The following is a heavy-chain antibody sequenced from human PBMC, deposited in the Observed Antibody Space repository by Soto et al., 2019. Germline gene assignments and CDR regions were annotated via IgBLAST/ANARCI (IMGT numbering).Heavy chain of an antibody. CDR1: GGSISSGGYY. V-gene: IGHV4-31*03. D-gene: IGHD2-2*01. Sequence: SETLSLTCTVSGGSISSGGYYWSWIRQHPGKGLEWIGYIYYSGSTYYNPSLKSRVTISVDTSKNQFSLKLSSVTAADTAVYYCARIRKVPAADTDFDYWGQGTLVTVSS. CDR3: ARIRKVPAADTDFDY. CDR2: IYYSGST. J-gene: IGHJ4*02.